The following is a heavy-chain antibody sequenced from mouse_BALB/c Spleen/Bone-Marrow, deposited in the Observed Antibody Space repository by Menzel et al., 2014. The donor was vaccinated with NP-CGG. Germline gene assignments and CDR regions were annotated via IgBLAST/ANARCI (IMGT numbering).Heavy chain of an antibody. V-gene: IGHV5-9-4*01. CDR3: ARDHYGYYTMDY. CDR2: ISSGGSYT. CDR1: GFTFSSYA. J-gene: IGHJ4*01. D-gene: IGHD1-2*01. Sequence: VQVEESGGGLVKPGGSLKLSCAASGFTFSSYAMSWVRQSPEKRLEWVAEISSGGSYTYYPDTVTGRFTISRDNAKNTLYLEMSSLRSEDTAMYYCARDHYGYYTMDYWGQGTSVTVSS.